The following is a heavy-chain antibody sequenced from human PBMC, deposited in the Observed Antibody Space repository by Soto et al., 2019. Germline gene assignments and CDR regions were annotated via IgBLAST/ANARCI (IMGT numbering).Heavy chain of an antibody. CDR2: ISSSSSYI. V-gene: IGHV3-21*01. CDR1: GFTFSSYS. D-gene: IGHD5-12*01. J-gene: IGHJ4*02. CDR3: AREKVEMATIDY. Sequence: EVQLVESGGGLVKPGGSLRLSCAASGFTFSSYSMNWVRQAPGKGLEWVSSISSSSSYIYYADSVKGRFTISRDNAKNSLYLQMNSLRAEDTAVYYCAREKVEMATIDYWGQGTLVTVSS.